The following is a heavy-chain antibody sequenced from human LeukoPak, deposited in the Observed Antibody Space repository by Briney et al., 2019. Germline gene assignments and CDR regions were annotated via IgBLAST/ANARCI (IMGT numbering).Heavy chain of an antibody. V-gene: IGHV1-69*10. CDR1: GDTFTNYP. Sequence: SVKVSCKASGDTFTNYPISWVRQAPGQGLEWMGGIIPILGIANYAQKFQGRVTITADKSTSTAYMELSSLRSEDTAVYYCAREMVRHYDYWGQGTLVTVSS. CDR2: IIPILGIA. D-gene: IGHD4-23*01. J-gene: IGHJ4*02. CDR3: AREMVRHYDY.